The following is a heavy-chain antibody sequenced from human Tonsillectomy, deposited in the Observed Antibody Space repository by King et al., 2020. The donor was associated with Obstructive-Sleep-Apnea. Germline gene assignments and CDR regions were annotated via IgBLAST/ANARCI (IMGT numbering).Heavy chain of an antibody. J-gene: IGHJ4*02. CDR1: GFTFSSFV. Sequence: VQLVESGGGLVQPGGSLRLSCAASGFTFSSFVMNWVRQAPGKGLEWVSGISGGADSTYYADSVKGRFTISRDNSKNTLYLQMNSLRAEDTALYYCARSYDFWSGPHDGGQGTLVTVPS. V-gene: IGHV3-23*04. CDR2: ISGGADST. D-gene: IGHD3-3*01. CDR3: ARSYDFWSGPHD.